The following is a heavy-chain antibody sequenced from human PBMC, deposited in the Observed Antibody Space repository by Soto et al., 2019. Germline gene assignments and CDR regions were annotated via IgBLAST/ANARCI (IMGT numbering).Heavy chain of an antibody. D-gene: IGHD3-22*01. Sequence: SETLSLTCAVSGTSISSTFWWAWVRQSPGKGLEWIGEIYHTGITKYNPSLKSRVSMSVDNSKDTLYLQMNSLRAEDTAVYYCARSPPLVRLLLPHLSGLWDYWGRGTLVTVSS. J-gene: IGHJ4*02. CDR1: GTSISSTFW. V-gene: IGHV4-4*02. CDR2: IYHTGIT. CDR3: ARSPPLVRLLLPHLSGLWDY.